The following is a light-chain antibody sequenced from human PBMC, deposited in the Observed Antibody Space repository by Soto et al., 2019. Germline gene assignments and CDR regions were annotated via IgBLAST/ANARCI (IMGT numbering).Light chain of an antibody. CDR1: QSVSSSY. J-gene: IGKJ4*01. V-gene: IGKV3-20*01. Sequence: EIVVTQSPATLSLSPGERATLSCRASQSVSSSYLAWYQQKPGQAPRLLIYGASNRATGIPDRFSGSGSGTDFTLTISRMEPEDFAVYYCQQYGGSPPLTFGGGTKVEIK. CDR3: QQYGGSPPLT. CDR2: GAS.